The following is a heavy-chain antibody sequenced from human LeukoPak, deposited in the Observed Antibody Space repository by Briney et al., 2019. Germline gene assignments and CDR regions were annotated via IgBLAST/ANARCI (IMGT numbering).Heavy chain of an antibody. D-gene: IGHD2-21*02. CDR3: ARHPGVVVTAIPIDY. Sequence: GESLQISCKGSGYSFTSYWISWVRPMPGKGLEWMGRIDPSDSYTNYSPSFQGHVTISADKSISTAYLQWSSLKASDTAMYYCARHPGVVVTAIPIDYWGQGTLVTVSS. CDR1: GYSFTSYW. J-gene: IGHJ4*02. CDR2: IDPSDSYT. V-gene: IGHV5-10-1*01.